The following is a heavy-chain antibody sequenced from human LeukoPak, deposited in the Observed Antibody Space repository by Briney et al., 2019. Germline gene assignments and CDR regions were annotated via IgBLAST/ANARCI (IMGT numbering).Heavy chain of an antibody. D-gene: IGHD2-15*01. CDR3: ARDCSGGSCYSAYWFDP. J-gene: IGHJ5*02. Sequence: GGSLRLSCAASGFTFSSYSMNWARQAPGKGLEWVSSISSSSSYIYYADSVKGRFTISRDNAKNSLYLQMNSLRAEDTAVYYCARDCSGGSCYSAYWFDPWGQGTLVTVSS. V-gene: IGHV3-21*01. CDR2: ISSSSSYI. CDR1: GFTFSSYS.